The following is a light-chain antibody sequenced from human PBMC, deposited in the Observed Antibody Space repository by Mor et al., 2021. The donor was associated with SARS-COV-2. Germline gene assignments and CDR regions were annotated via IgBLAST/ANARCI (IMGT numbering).Light chain of an antibody. CDR3: QSADNSGTFV. CDR2: KDS. J-gene: IGLJ1*01. V-gene: IGLV3-25*03. Sequence: GQAPVGVRYKDSERPSGIPERFSGSSSGTTVTLTISGVQAEDEADYFCQSADNSGTFVFGPGTKVTVL.